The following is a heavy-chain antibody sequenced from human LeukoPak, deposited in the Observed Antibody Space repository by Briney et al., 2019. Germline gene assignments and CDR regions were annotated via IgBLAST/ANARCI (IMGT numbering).Heavy chain of an antibody. CDR2: ISYDGSNK. CDR1: GFTFSSYS. J-gene: IGHJ4*02. D-gene: IGHD3-22*01. V-gene: IGHV3-30*18. Sequence: GGSLRLSCAASGFTFSSYSMNWVRQAPGKGLEWVAVISYDGSNKYYADSVKGRFTISRDNSKNTLYLQMNSLRAEDTAVYYCAKESDYYDSSGYPNYYFDYWGQGVLVTVSS. CDR3: AKESDYYDSSGYPNYYFDY.